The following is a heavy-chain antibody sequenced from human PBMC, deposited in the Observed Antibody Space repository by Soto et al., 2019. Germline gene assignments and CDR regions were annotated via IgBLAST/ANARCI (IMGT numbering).Heavy chain of an antibody. Sequence: ASVKVSCKASGYIFTDYYMHWVRQAPGQGLEWMGWINPNSGGTNYAQKFQGWVTMTRDTSISTAYMELSRLRSDDTAVYYCARSSYYYGFYGMDVWGQGTTVTVSS. CDR2: INPNSGGT. CDR3: ARSSYYYGFYGMDV. J-gene: IGHJ6*02. CDR1: GYIFTDYY. D-gene: IGHD3-10*01. V-gene: IGHV1-2*04.